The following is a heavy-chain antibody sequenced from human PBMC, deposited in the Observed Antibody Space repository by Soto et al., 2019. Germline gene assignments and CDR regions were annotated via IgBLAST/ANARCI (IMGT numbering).Heavy chain of an antibody. CDR3: ARDRVPTFFDY. V-gene: IGHV1-2*02. J-gene: IGHJ4*02. Sequence: ASVKVSCKTSGYTFSGYYMHWMRQAPGQGREWMGWISPNTSGTIYAQKFQGRVAMTRDTSISTAYMELSGMRSDDTAVYYCARDRVPTFFDYWGQGTLVTVSS. CDR2: ISPNTSGT. CDR1: GYTFSGYY.